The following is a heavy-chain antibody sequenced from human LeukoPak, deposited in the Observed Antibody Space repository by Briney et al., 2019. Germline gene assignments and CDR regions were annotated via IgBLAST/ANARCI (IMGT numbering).Heavy chain of an antibody. CDR1: GGSISSSSYY. V-gene: IGHV4-39*07. CDR3: ARDLWQNDYFDY. Sequence: PSETLSLTCTVSGGSISSSSYYWGWIRQPPGKGLEWIGSIYYSGSTYYNPSLKSRVTISVDTSKNQFSLKLSSVTAADTAVYYCARDLWQNDYFDYWGQGTLVTVSS. J-gene: IGHJ4*02. CDR2: IYYSGST. D-gene: IGHD1-1*01.